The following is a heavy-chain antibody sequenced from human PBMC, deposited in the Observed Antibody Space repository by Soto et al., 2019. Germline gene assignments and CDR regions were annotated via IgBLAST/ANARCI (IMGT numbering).Heavy chain of an antibody. V-gene: IGHV1-69*13. J-gene: IGHJ4*02. Sequence: SVKVSCKASGGTFSSYAISWVRQAPGQGLEWMGGIIPIFGTANYAQKFQGRVTITADESTSTAYMELSSLRSEDTAVYYCAATLYRAKQWLVTAHFDYWGQGTLVTVSS. D-gene: IGHD6-19*01. CDR1: GGTFSSYA. CDR3: AATLYRAKQWLVTAHFDY. CDR2: IIPIFGTA.